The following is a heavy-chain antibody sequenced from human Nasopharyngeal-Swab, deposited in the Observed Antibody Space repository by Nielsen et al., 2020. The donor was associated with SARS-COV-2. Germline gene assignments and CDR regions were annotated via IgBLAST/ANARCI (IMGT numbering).Heavy chain of an antibody. CDR1: GFTVSCNY. J-gene: IGHJ4*02. V-gene: IGHV3-66*02. CDR3: ARERGGYGDYVDY. D-gene: IGHD3-16*01. Sequence: SLKISCAAFGFTVSCNYMSLVRQAPGKGLELVSVIYSGGSTYYADSVKGRFTITRDNEKNKKELKMNSLRAEDTAVYYCARERGGYGDYVDYWGQGTLVTVSS. CDR2: IYSGGST.